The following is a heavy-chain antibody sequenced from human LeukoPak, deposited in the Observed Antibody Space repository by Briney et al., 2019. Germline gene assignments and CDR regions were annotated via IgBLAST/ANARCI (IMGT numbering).Heavy chain of an antibody. CDR1: GSTFSSYS. CDR3: ARDYRAFVVVPAAPRYFDY. J-gene: IGHJ4*02. D-gene: IGHD2-2*01. Sequence: PGGSLRLSCAASGSTFSSYSMNWVRQAPGKGLEWVSYISSSSSTIYYADSVKGRFTISRDNAKNSLYLQMNSLRAEDTAVYYCARDYRAFVVVPAAPRYFDYWGQGTLVTVSS. CDR2: ISSSSSTI. V-gene: IGHV3-48*01.